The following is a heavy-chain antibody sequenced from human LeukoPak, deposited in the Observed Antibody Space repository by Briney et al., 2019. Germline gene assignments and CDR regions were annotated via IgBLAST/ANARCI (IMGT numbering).Heavy chain of an antibody. Sequence: SQTLSLTCTVSGGSISSGEYYWSWIRQPPGKGLEWIGYIYYSGSTYYNPSLKSRVTISVDTSKNQFSLKLSSVTAADTAVYYCARDPITMVRGVIPHSDYWGQGTLVTVSS. CDR2: IYYSGST. J-gene: IGHJ4*02. CDR1: GGSISSGEYY. V-gene: IGHV4-30-4*08. D-gene: IGHD3-10*01. CDR3: ARDPITMVRGVIPHSDY.